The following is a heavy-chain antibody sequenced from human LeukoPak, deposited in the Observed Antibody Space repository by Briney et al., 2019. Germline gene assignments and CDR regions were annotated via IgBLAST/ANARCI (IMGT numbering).Heavy chain of an antibody. CDR1: GDSISTYY. D-gene: IGHD6-25*01. CDR3: ARWVAAAGYKFDY. CDR2: IYYSGST. J-gene: IGHJ4*02. Sequence: SETLSLTCTVSGDSISTYYWSWIRQPPGKGLEWIGYIYYSGSTNYNPSPKSRVTISVDTSKNQFSLKLSSVTAADTAVYFCARWVAAAGYKFDYWGQGTLVTVSS. V-gene: IGHV4-59*01.